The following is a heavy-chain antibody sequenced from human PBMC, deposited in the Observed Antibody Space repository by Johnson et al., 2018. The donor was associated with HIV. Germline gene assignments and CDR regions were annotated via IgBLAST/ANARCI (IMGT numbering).Heavy chain of an antibody. V-gene: IGHV3-30*02. CDR1: GFTFSSYG. J-gene: IGHJ3*02. CDR2: IRYDGSNK. CDR3: TKDTIAGVKGDSLI. Sequence: QVQLVESGGGVVQPGGSLRLSCAASGFTFSSYGMHWVRQAPGKGLEWVAFIRYDGSNKYYVDSVKGRFTISRDNSKNTLSLQMNSLRAEDTAVYYCTKDTIAGVKGDSLIWGQGTMVTVSS. D-gene: IGHD3-9*01.